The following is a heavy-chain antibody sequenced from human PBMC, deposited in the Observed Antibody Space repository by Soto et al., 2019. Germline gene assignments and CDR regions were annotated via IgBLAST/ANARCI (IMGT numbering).Heavy chain of an antibody. Sequence: PGGSLRLSXEASGFTFSSYSMNWVRQAPGKGLEWVSYISSSSSTTYYADSVKGRFTISRDNAKNSLYLQMNSLRDEDTAVYYCARDSADCSGGSCHEYWGQGTLVTVSS. CDR1: GFTFSSYS. D-gene: IGHD2-15*01. V-gene: IGHV3-48*02. CDR3: ARDSADCSGGSCHEY. J-gene: IGHJ4*02. CDR2: ISSSSSTT.